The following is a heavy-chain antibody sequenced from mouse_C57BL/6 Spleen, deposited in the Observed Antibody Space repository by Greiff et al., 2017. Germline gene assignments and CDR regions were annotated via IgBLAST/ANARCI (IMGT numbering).Heavy chain of an antibody. J-gene: IGHJ1*03. Sequence: HVQLQQSGAELVKPGASVKISCKASGYAFSSYWMNWVKQRPGKGLEWIGQIYPGDGDTNYNGKFKGKATLTADKSSSTAYMQLSSLTSEDSAVYFCARDYDGYYWYFDVWGTGTTVTVSS. V-gene: IGHV1-80*01. D-gene: IGHD2-3*01. CDR1: GYAFSSYW. CDR3: ARDYDGYYWYFDV. CDR2: IYPGDGDT.